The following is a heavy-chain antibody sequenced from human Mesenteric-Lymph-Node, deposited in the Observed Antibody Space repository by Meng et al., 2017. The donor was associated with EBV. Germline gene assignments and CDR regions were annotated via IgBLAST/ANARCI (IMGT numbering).Heavy chain of an antibody. CDR3: ARIGVAASWDY. V-gene: IGHV4-4*02. Sequence: QVELTEPGPGLGKPSGTLALTCGVSGASVSSDNWWTWVRQPPGKGLEWIGEIFHSGSTAYNPSLKSRVTISLDKSNNQFSLKLNSVTAADTAVYYCARIGVAASWDYWGQGTLVTVSS. CDR1: GASVSSDNW. CDR2: IFHSGST. D-gene: IGHD6-19*01. J-gene: IGHJ4*02.